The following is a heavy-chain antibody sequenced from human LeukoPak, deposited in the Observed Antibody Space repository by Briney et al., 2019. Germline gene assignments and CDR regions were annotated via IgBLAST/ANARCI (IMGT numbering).Heavy chain of an antibody. Sequence: PSETLSLTCTVSGGSISSSSYYWGWIRQPPGKGLEWIGSIYYSGSTYYNPSLKSRVTISVDTSKNQFSLKLSSVTAADTAVYYCARPKASGWSQGEFDYWGQGTLVTVSS. CDR2: IYYSGST. D-gene: IGHD6-19*01. V-gene: IGHV4-39*01. CDR1: GGSISSSSYY. CDR3: ARPKASGWSQGEFDY. J-gene: IGHJ4*02.